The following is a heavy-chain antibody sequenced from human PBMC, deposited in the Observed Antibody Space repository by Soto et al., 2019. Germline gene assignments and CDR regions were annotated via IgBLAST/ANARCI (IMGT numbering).Heavy chain of an antibody. CDR2: INHSGST. Sequence: SETLSLTCTVSGVSISGSRYYWSWIRQPPGKGLEWIGEINHSGSTNYNPSLKSRVTISVDTSKNQFSLKLSSVTAADTAVYYCARVIISSSWTYYYYYYGMDVWGQGTTVTVSS. V-gene: IGHV4-39*07. CDR3: ARVIISSSWTYYYYYYGMDV. J-gene: IGHJ6*02. D-gene: IGHD6-13*01. CDR1: GVSISGSRYY.